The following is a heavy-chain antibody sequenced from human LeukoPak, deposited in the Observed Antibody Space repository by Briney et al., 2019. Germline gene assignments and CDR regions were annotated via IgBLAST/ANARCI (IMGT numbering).Heavy chain of an antibody. J-gene: IGHJ5*02. CDR2: MNPNSGNT. Sequence: ASVKVSCKASGYTFTSYDINWVRQATGQGLEWMGWMNPNSGNTGYAQKFQGRVTMTRNTSISTAYMELSSLRSEDTAVYYCAVDAYLGGHLGNWFDPWGQGTLVTVSS. CDR1: GYTFTSYD. D-gene: IGHD2-21*01. CDR3: AVDAYLGGHLGNWFDP. V-gene: IGHV1-8*01.